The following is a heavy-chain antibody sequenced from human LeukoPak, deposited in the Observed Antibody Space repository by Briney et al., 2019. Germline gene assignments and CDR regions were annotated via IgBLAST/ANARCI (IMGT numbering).Heavy chain of an antibody. D-gene: IGHD2-8*01. CDR2: IYYTGST. V-gene: IGHV4-59*01. CDR1: GGSFSGYY. J-gene: IGHJ5*01. CDR3: ARAVLATKSEHWFDS. Sequence: SETLSLTCAVYGGSFSGYYWSWIRQPPGKGLEWIGYIYYTGSTNYNSSLKSRVTISVDTSKNQFSLNLSSVTAADTAMYYCARAVLATKSEHWFDSWGQGTLVTVSS.